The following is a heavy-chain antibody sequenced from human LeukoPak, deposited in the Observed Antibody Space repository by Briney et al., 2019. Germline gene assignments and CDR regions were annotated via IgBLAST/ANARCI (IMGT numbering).Heavy chain of an antibody. CDR3: ARGDRSTAMVTLDFDY. V-gene: IGHV4-30-4*01. CDR2: IFHTGTT. CDR1: GGSITSGDNY. Sequence: PSQTLSLTCTVAGGSITSGDNYWSWIRQPPGKGLEWIGYIFHTGTTFNNPSLKSRVSISVDTSNNQFSLKLSSVTAADTAVYYCARGDRSTAMVTLDFDYWGQGTLVTVSS. D-gene: IGHD5-18*01. J-gene: IGHJ4*02.